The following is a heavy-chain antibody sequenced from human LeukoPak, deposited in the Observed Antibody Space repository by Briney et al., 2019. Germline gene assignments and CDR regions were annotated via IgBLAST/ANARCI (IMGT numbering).Heavy chain of an antibody. J-gene: IGHJ4*02. D-gene: IGHD6-13*01. CDR3: ARDSTRWFSPSDH. V-gene: IGHV3-21*01. CDR2: ISSSSSYI. CDR1: GFTFSSYE. Sequence: GGSLRLSCAASGFTFSSYEMNWVRQTPGKGLEWVSSISSSSSYIYYADSVKGRFTVSRDNAKNSLYLQMNTLRADDTAVYYCARDSTRWFSPSDHWGQGMLVTVSS.